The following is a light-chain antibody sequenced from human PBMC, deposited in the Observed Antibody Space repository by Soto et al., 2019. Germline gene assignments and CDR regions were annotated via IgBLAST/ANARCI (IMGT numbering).Light chain of an antibody. Sequence: QSVLTQPASGSGSPGQSITISCTGSGRDIGAYNYVSWYQQHPGKAPKLIIYGVKNRPSGVSNRFSASKSAFTASLPISGLQAEDEADYYCSSSTTSYFYVFGPGTKVTVL. CDR2: GVK. V-gene: IGLV2-14*01. CDR1: GRDIGAYNY. CDR3: SSSTTSYFYV. J-gene: IGLJ1*01.